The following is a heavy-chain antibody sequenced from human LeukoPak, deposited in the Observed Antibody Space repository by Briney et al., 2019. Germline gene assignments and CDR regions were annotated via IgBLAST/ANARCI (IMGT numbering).Heavy chain of an antibody. V-gene: IGHV3-23*01. J-gene: IGHJ6*02. CDR3: AKDSAVVPAAPYGMDV. D-gene: IGHD2-2*01. Sequence: GGSLRLSCTPSGFTFSSHAMSWVRQAPGKGLEWVSGISGNGAGTYYGDSVKGRFTISRDNSKNTLYLQMNSLRAEDTAVYYCAKDSAVVPAAPYGMDVWGQGTTVTVSS. CDR2: ISGNGAGT. CDR1: GFTFSSHA.